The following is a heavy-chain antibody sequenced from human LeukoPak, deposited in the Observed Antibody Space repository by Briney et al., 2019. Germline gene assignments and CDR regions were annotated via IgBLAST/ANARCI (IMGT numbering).Heavy chain of an antibody. V-gene: IGHV4-39*01. CDR3: ARRHSSGREDY. J-gene: IGHJ4*02. Sequence: SETLSLTCTVSGGSISSSSYYWGWIRQPPGKGLEWIGSIYYSGSTYYNPSLKSRVTISVDTSKNQFSLKLSSVTAADTAVYYCARRHSSGREDYWGQGTLVTVSS. CDR2: IYYSGST. CDR1: GGSISSSSYY. D-gene: IGHD6-19*01.